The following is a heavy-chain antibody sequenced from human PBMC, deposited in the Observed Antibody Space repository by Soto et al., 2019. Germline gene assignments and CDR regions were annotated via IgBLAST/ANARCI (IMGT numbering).Heavy chain of an antibody. CDR3: VKDXSNPPITPGYYYYGMDV. CDR2: ISSNGGST. D-gene: IGHD5-12*01. CDR1: GFTFSSYA. J-gene: IGHJ6*02. Sequence: PGGSLRLSCSASGFTFSSYAMHWVRQAPGKGLEYVSAISSNGGSTYYADSVKGRFTISRDNSKNTLYLQMSSLRAEDTAVYYCVKDXSNPPITPGYYYYGMDVWGQGTTVTVSS. V-gene: IGHV3-64D*06.